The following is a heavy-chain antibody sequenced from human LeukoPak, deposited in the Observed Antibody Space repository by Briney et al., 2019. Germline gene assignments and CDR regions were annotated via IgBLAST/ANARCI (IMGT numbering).Heavy chain of an antibody. Sequence: ASVKASCKASGGTFSSYTISWVRQAPGQGLEWMGRIIPILGIANYAQKFQGRVTITADKSTSTAYMELSSLRSEDTAVYYCARVTDYSNYYMDVWGKGTTVTVSS. CDR2: IIPILGIA. CDR1: GGTFSSYT. V-gene: IGHV1-69*02. J-gene: IGHJ6*03. D-gene: IGHD4-11*01. CDR3: ARVTDYSNYYMDV.